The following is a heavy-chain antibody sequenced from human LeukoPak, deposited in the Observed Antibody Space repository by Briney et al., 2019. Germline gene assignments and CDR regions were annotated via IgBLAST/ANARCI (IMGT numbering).Heavy chain of an antibody. D-gene: IGHD3-22*01. CDR3: ARDYYSRFDY. J-gene: IGHJ4*02. V-gene: IGHV3-74*01. CDR1: GFTFSNYG. CDR2: INSDGSST. Sequence: PGGSLRLSCVASGFTFSNYGMSWVRQAPGKGLVWVSRINSDGSSTSYADSVKGRFTISRDNAKNTLHLQMNSLRAEDTAVYYCARDYYSRFDYWGQGTLVTVSS.